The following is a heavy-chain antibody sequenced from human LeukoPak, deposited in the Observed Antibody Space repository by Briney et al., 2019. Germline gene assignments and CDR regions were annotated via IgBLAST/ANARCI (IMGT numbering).Heavy chain of an antibody. J-gene: IGHJ4*02. CDR1: GFTFSCYW. V-gene: IGHV3-74*01. CDR2: INSDGSST. Sequence: GGSLRLSCAASGFTFSCYWMHWVRQAPGKGLVWVSRINSDGSSTSYADSVKGRFTISRDNAKNTLYLQMNSPRAEDTAVYYCVTRMSSSSLLDYWGQGTLVTVSS. D-gene: IGHD6-6*01. CDR3: VTRMSSSSLLDY.